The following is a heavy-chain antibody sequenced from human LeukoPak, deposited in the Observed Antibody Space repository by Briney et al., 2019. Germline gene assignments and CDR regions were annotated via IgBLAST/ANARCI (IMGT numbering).Heavy chain of an antibody. CDR2: IYHRGST. V-gene: IGHV4-4*02. Sequence: KPSGTLSLTCAVSGGSISSSNWWSWVRQPPGKGLEWIGEIYHRGSTIYNPSLKSRVTISVDKSKNQFSLKLSSVTAADTAVYYCARDQPLGSLLRYFDYWGQGTQVTVSS. CDR1: GGSISSSNW. J-gene: IGHJ4*02. CDR3: ARDQPLGSLLRYFDY. D-gene: IGHD3-9*01.